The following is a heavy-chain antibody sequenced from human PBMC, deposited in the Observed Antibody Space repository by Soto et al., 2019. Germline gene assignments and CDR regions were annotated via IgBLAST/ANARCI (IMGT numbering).Heavy chain of an antibody. D-gene: IGHD4-17*01. V-gene: IGHV3-48*01. CDR3: AREKVAYGDYSDY. CDR1: GFTFSSYS. Sequence: PGGSLRLSCAASGFTFSSYSMNWVRQAPGKGLEWVSYISSSSSTIYYADSVKGRFTISRDNAKNSLYLQMNSLRAEDTAVYYCAREKVAYGDYSDYWGQGTLVTVSS. CDR2: ISSSSSTI. J-gene: IGHJ4*02.